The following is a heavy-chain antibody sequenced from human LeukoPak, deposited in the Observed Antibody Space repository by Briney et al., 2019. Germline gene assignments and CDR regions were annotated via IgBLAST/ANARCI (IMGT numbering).Heavy chain of an antibody. D-gene: IGHD6-25*01. J-gene: IGHJ4*02. CDR1: GGSINSYY. CDR2: IYYSGST. Sequence: SETLSLTCTVSGGSINSYYWSWIRQPPGKGLEWIGYIYYSGSTKYNPSLKSRVTISVDTSKNQFSLKLSSVTAADTAVYYCARVLGYSRGSPLDYWGQGTLVTVSS. V-gene: IGHV4-59*01. CDR3: ARVLGYSRGSPLDY.